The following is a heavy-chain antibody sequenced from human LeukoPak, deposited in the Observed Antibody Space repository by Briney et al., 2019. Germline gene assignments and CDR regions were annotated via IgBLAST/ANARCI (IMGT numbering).Heavy chain of an antibody. D-gene: IGHD3-22*01. Sequence: SVKVSCKASGGTFSSYTISWVRQAPGQGLEWMGRITPILGIANYAQKFQGRVTITADKSTSTAYMELSGLRSEDTAVYYCAGGGSSGYPQDYWGQGTLVTVSS. CDR2: ITPILGIA. CDR1: GGTFSSYT. CDR3: AGGGSSGYPQDY. J-gene: IGHJ4*02. V-gene: IGHV1-69*02.